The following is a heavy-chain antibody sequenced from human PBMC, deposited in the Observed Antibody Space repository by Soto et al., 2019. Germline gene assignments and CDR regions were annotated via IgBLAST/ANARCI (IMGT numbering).Heavy chain of an antibody. J-gene: IGHJ4*02. CDR3: ARSSYYYYDSSGYLGY. D-gene: IGHD3-22*01. V-gene: IGHV5-51*01. Sequence: GESLKISCKGSGYSFTSYWIGWVRQMPGKGLEWMGIIYPGDSDTRYSPSFQGQVTISADKSISTAYLQWSSLKASDTAMYYCARSSYYYYDSSGYLGYWGQGTMVIVSS. CDR2: IYPGDSDT. CDR1: GYSFTSYW.